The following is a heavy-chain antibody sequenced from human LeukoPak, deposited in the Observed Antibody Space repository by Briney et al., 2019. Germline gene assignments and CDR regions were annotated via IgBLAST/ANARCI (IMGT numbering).Heavy chain of an antibody. Sequence: SETPSLTCTVSGGSISSYYWSWIRQPPGKGLEWIGYIYYSGSTNYNPSLKSRVTISVDTSKNQFSLKLSSVTAADTAVYYCARGVAYCTNGVCPFDYWGQGTLVTVSS. V-gene: IGHV4-59*01. CDR1: GGSISSYY. CDR2: IYYSGST. CDR3: ARGVAYCTNGVCPFDY. J-gene: IGHJ4*02. D-gene: IGHD2-8*01.